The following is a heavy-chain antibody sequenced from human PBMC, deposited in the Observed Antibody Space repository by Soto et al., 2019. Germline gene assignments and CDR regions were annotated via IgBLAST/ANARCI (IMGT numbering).Heavy chain of an antibody. V-gene: IGHV4-34*01. D-gene: IGHD3-10*01. Sequence: QVQLQQWGAGLLKPSETLSLTCAVYGGSFSGYYWSWIRQPPGKGLEWIGEINHSGSTNYNPSLMSRVTISVDTSKNQFSLKLSSVTAADTAVYYCAAGSRITMVRGLRYYMDVWGKGTTVTVSS. CDR2: INHSGST. J-gene: IGHJ6*03. CDR3: AAGSRITMVRGLRYYMDV. CDR1: GGSFSGYY.